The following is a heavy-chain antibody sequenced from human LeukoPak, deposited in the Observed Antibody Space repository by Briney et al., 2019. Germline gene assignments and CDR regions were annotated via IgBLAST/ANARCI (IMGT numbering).Heavy chain of an antibody. Sequence: XXMXXIIXILGIANYAQKFQGRVTITADKSTSTAYMELSSLRSEDTAVYYCARAYGSGSYSQNYYYYGMDVWGQGTTVTVSS. CDR3: ARAYGSGSYSQNYYYYGMDV. J-gene: IGHJ6*02. CDR2: IIXILGIA. V-gene: IGHV1-69*04. D-gene: IGHD3-10*01.